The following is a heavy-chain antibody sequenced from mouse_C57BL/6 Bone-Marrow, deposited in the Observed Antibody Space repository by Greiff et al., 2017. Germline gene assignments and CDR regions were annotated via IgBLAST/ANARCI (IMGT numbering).Heavy chain of an antibody. CDR3: ARHYYGSRAWFAY. Sequence: EVKLQESGGDLVKPGGSLKLSCAASGFTFSSYGMSWVRQTPDKRLEWVATISSGGSYTYYPDSVKGRFTISRDNAKNTLYLQMSSLKSEDTAMYYCARHYYGSRAWFAYWGQGTLVTVSA. D-gene: IGHD1-1*01. CDR2: ISSGGSYT. CDR1: GFTFSSYG. J-gene: IGHJ3*01. V-gene: IGHV5-6*01.